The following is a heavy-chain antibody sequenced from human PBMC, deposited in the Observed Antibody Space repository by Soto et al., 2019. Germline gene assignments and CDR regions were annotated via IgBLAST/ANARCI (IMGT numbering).Heavy chain of an antibody. V-gene: IGHV3-48*03. D-gene: IGHD2-15*01. J-gene: IGHJ6*02. CDR2: ISSSGSTI. CDR3: ARDRVVGYCSGGSCYSPLYYYYGMDV. Sequence: GGSLRLSCAASGFTFSSYEMNWVRQAPGKGLEWVSYISSSGSTIYYADSVKGRFTISRDNAKNSLYLQMNSLRAEDTAVYYCARDRVVGYCSGGSCYSPLYYYYGMDVWGQGTTVTVS. CDR1: GFTFSSYE.